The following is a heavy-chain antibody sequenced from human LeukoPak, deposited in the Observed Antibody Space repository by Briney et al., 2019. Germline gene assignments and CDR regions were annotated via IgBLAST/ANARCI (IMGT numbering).Heavy chain of an antibody. CDR1: GFTVSSNY. J-gene: IGHJ4*02. CDR3: ASSPYGDYARYDFDY. CDR2: IYSGGST. Sequence: GGSLRLSCAASGFTVSSNYMSWVRQAPGKGLEWVSVIYSGGSTYYADSVKGRFTISRDNSKNTLYLQMNSLRAEDTAVYYCASSPYGDYARYDFDYWGQGTLVTVSS. V-gene: IGHV3-66*01. D-gene: IGHD4-17*01.